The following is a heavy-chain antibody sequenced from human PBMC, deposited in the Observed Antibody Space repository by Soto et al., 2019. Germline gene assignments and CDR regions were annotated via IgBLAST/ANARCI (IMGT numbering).Heavy chain of an antibody. D-gene: IGHD6-19*01. CDR2: INAGNGNT. J-gene: IGHJ6*04. V-gene: IGHV1-3*01. Sequence: ASVKVSCKASGYTFTSYAMHWVRQAPGQRLEWMGWINAGNGNTKYSQKFQGRVTITRDTSASTAYMELSSLRSEDTAVYYCARRQWLEYSCYYGMDVWGEGTTVTDSS. CDR3: ARRQWLEYSCYYGMDV. CDR1: GYTFTSYA.